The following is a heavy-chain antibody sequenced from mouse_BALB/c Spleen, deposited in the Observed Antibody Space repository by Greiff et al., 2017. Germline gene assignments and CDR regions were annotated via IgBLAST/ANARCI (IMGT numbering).Heavy chain of an antibody. D-gene: IGHD2-4*01. J-gene: IGHJ3*01. CDR1: GYSFTGYF. Sequence: EVKLMESGPELVKPGASVKISCKASGYSFTGYFMNWVMQSHGKSLEWIGRINPYNGDTFYNQKFKGKATLTVDKSSSTAHMELRSLASEDSAVYYCAREDYDYDGGFAYWGQGTLVTVSA. CDR3: AREDYDYDGGFAY. CDR2: INPYNGDT. V-gene: IGHV1-20*02.